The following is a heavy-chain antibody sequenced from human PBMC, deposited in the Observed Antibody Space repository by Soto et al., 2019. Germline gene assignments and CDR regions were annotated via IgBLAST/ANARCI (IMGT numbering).Heavy chain of an antibody. V-gene: IGHV1-3*01. J-gene: IGHJ6*03. Sequence: ASVKVSCKASGYTFTSYAMHWVRQAPGQRLEWMGWINAGNGNTKYSQKFQGRVTITRDTSASTAYMELSSLRSEDTAVYYCARDYYGSGSHWGYYYYMDVWGKGTTVTVSS. CDR2: INAGNGNT. D-gene: IGHD3-10*01. CDR3: ARDYYGSGSHWGYYYYMDV. CDR1: GYTFTSYA.